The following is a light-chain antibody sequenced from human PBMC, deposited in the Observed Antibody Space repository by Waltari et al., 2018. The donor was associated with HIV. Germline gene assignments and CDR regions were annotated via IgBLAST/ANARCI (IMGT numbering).Light chain of an antibody. Sequence: QLVLTPSPFASASLGPSVKFTCTLDSVHISYAIACHQQQPEKGTRYLMKVTSDGSLHKGDGTPDRFSRSRSGAERYLTLTSLQSEYEADYYCQTWGAGFQVFVEGTKVTVL. CDR2: VTSDGSL. J-gene: IGLJ2*01. CDR1: SVHISYA. V-gene: IGLV4-69*01. CDR3: QTWGAGFQV.